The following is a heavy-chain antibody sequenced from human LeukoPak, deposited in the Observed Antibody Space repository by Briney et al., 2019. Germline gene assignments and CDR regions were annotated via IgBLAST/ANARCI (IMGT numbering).Heavy chain of an antibody. J-gene: IGHJ6*03. V-gene: IGHV4-31*03. CDR3: ARRRTYTYNWNYMSYYMDV. CDR1: GGSISSGGYY. CDR2: IYYSGST. D-gene: IGHD1-7*01. Sequence: SETLSLTCTVSGGSISSGGYYWSWIRQHPGKGLEWIGYIYYSGSTYYNPSLKSRVTISVDTSKNQFSLKLSSVTAADTAVYYCARRRTYTYNWNYMSYYMDVWGKGTTVTVSS.